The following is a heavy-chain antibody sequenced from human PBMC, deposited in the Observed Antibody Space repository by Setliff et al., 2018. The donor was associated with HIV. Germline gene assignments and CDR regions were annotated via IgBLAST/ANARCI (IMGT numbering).Heavy chain of an antibody. CDR1: GFTFSSYV. D-gene: IGHD3-3*01. CDR3: ARGTDYDLWTYYYYMDV. Sequence: PGGSLRLSCAATGFTFSSYVLHWVRQAPGKGLEWVSGISGGGASTYYADSVKGRFTVSRDNSESTLYLQMNSLRAEDTATYYCARGTDYDLWTYYYYMDVWGKGTTVTVSS. V-gene: IGHV3-23*01. J-gene: IGHJ6*03. CDR2: ISGGGAST.